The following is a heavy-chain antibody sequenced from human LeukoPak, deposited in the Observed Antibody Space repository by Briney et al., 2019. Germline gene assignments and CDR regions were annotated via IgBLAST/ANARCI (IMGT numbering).Heavy chain of an antibody. CDR2: INTDGSST. Sequence: GGSLRLSCAASGFSFSSYWMHWVRQAPGEGLVWVSHINTDGSSTNYADSVKGRFTISRDNAKNILYLQMNSLRAEDTAVYYCARDWRAMYAFGIWGQGTMVTVSS. V-gene: IGHV3-74*01. CDR1: GFSFSSYW. CDR3: ARDWRAMYAFGI. J-gene: IGHJ3*02. D-gene: IGHD3-3*01.